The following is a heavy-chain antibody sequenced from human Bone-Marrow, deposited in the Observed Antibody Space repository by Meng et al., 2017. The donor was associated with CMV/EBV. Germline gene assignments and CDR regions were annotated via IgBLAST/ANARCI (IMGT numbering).Heavy chain of an antibody. CDR3: AREGWGGSGRPFAS. V-gene: IGHV3-20*04. D-gene: IGHD3-10*01. J-gene: IGHJ4*02. CDR1: GFTVDEYG. CDR2: MDESGGQR. Sequence: GESLKISCAAVGFTVDEYGMAWVRQAPGKGLEWVSYMDESGGQRTYADSVRGRFTTSRDTSTNYVFLQMNRLRPDETATYYWAREGWGGSGRPFASWGQGTPVTVSS.